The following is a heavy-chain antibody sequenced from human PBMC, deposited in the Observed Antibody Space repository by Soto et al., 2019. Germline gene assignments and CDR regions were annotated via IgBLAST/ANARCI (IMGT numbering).Heavy chain of an antibody. CDR2: ISCDGSNK. D-gene: IGHD3-9*01. Sequence: GRSLRLSCGASGFTFSSYSMNWVRQAPGKGLEWVAVISCDGSNKYYADSVKGRFTISRDNSKNTLYLQMNSLRAEDTAVYYCARGGNYYDILTGLDYWGQGTLVTVSS. CDR1: GFTFSSYS. CDR3: ARGGNYYDILTGLDY. V-gene: IGHV3-30*03. J-gene: IGHJ4*02.